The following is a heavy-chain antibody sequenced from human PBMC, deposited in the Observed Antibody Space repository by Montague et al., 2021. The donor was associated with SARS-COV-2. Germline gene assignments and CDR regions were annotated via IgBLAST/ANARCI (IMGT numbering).Heavy chain of an antibody. V-gene: IGHV4-61*02. CDR1: GGSISSGSYY. CDR2: IYTSGTT. CDR3: ARAHSGSWAHLDN. Sequence: TLSLTCTVSGGSISSGSYYWSWIRQPAGKGLEWIERIYTSGTTDYSFSLKSRVTISVDTSKNQFSLKLTSVTAADTAVYYCARAHSGSWAHLDNWGQGSLVTVPS. D-gene: IGHD5-12*01. J-gene: IGHJ4*02.